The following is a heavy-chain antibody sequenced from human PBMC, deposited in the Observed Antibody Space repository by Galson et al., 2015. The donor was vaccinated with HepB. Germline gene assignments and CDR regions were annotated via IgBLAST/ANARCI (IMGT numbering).Heavy chain of an antibody. D-gene: IGHD3-10*01. Sequence: SLRLSCAASGFTFSIYSMNWVRQAPGKGLEWISYMSSSMTTIYYADSAKGRFTISRDNAKNLLYLQMKSLRVEDTAVYYCARDSVAVPHVFDIWGQGTMVNVSS. CDR3: ARDSVAVPHVFDI. CDR2: MSSSMTTI. V-gene: IGHV3-48*01. CDR1: GFTFSIYS. J-gene: IGHJ3*02.